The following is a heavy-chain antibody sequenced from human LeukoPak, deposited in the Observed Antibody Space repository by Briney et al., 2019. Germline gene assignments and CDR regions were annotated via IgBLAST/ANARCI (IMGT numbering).Heavy chain of an antibody. D-gene: IGHD4-17*01. CDR2: ISASGTIT. J-gene: IGHJ6*03. V-gene: IGHV3-48*03. Sequence: GGSLRLSCAASGFTFSSYEMNWVRQAPGKGLEWISYISASGTITHYADSVEGRFTISRDNAKNTLYLQMDTLIAEDMAVYYCARRAFVRGNYRDYGITYFYYMDVWGKGTTVTVSS. CDR1: GFTFSSYE. CDR3: ARRAFVRGNYRDYGITYFYYMDV.